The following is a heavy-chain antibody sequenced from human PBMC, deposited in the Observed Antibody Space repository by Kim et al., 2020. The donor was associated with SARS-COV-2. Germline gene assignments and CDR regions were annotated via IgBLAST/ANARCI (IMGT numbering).Heavy chain of an antibody. CDR1: GFTFSSYG. J-gene: IGHJ4*02. CDR2: IWYDGSNK. Sequence: GGSLRISCAASGFTFSSYGMHWVRQAPGKGLEWVAVIWYDGSNKYYADSVKGRFTISRDNSKNTLYLQMNSLRAEDTAVYYCARDPRPAMATSLDYWGQGTLVTVSS. D-gene: IGHD5-12*01. CDR3: ARDPRPAMATSLDY. V-gene: IGHV3-33*08.